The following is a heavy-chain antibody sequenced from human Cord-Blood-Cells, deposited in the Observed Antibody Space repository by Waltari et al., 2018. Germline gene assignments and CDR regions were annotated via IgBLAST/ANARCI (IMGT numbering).Heavy chain of an antibody. V-gene: IGHV1-2*02. Sequence: QVQLVQSGAEVKKPGASVKVSCKASGYTFTGYYMHWVRQAPGQGLEWMGWINPNSGGTNYAQKFQGRVTMTRDTSNSTAYMELSRLRSDDTAVYYCARVTGDIVVVVAATDAFDIWGQGTMVTVSS. D-gene: IGHD2-15*01. CDR3: ARVTGDIVVVVAATDAFDI. CDR2: INPNSGGT. J-gene: IGHJ3*02. CDR1: GYTFTGYY.